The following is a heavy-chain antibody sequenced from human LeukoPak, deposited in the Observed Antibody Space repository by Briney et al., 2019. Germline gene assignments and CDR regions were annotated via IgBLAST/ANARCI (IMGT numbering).Heavy chain of an antibody. V-gene: IGHV3-21*01. CDR1: GFTFSSYS. J-gene: IGHJ6*02. CDR3: AVGVNYYYGMDV. Sequence: PGGSLRLSCAASGFTFSSYSMNWVRQAPGKGLEWVSPISSSSSYIYYADSVKGRFTISRDNAKNSLYLQMNSLRAEDTAVYYCAVGVNYYYGMDVWGQGTTVTVSS. D-gene: IGHD3-16*01. CDR2: ISSSSSYI.